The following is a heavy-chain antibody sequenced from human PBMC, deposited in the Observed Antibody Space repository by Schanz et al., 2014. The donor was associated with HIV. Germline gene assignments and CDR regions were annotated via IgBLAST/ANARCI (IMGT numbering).Heavy chain of an antibody. CDR3: ARGTDDFPPDS. J-gene: IGHJ4*02. Sequence: QVPLQQWGAGLLKPSETLSLTCVVYGGSFSAYYWSWIRQPPGRGLEWIGEIYQSGGTDYSPSFKSRITIPVDTSKNQVSLNLKSMPAADTAVYYCARGTDDFPPDSWGQGTQVIVSS. CDR1: GGSFSAYY. CDR2: IYQSGGT. D-gene: IGHD3-3*01. V-gene: IGHV4-34*01.